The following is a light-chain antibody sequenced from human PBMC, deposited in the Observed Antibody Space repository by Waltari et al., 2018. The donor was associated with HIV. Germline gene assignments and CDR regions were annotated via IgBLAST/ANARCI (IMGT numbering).Light chain of an antibody. CDR3: QQYDNLPS. CDR2: NAS. J-gene: IGKJ5*01. CDR1: HTINKW. V-gene: IGKV1-5*01. Sequence: DILLTQSPSTLAAFVGDRVTITCRASHTINKWLAWYQQRPGDPPKLLITNASTLEVGVPTRFRGRGSETEFTLTIDTLQPDDFAVYYCQQYDNLPSFGQGTRLE.